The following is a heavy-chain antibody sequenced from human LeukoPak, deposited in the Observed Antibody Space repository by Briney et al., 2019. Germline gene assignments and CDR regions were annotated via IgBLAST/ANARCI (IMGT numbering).Heavy chain of an antibody. J-gene: IGHJ3*02. CDR2: ISGSGGST. CDR1: GFTFSSYA. Sequence: PGGSLRLSCAASGFTFSSYAMSWVRQAPGKGLEWVSAISGSGGSTYYADPVKGRFTISRDNSKNTLYLQMNSLRAEDTAVYYCAKDRGSWYANNAFDIWGQGTMVTVSS. V-gene: IGHV3-23*01. CDR3: AKDRGSWYANNAFDI. D-gene: IGHD6-13*01.